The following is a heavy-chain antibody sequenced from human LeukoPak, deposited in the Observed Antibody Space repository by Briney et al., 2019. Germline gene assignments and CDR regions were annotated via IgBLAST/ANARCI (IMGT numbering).Heavy chain of an antibody. Sequence: SETLSLTCTVSGGSISSYYWSWIRQPPGKGLEWIGEINHSGSTNYNPSLKSRVTISVDTSKNQFSLKLSSVTAADTAVYYCARGPRARLRFLEWLSWFDPWGQGTLVTVSS. CDR1: GGSISSYY. D-gene: IGHD3-3*01. CDR3: ARGPRARLRFLEWLSWFDP. CDR2: INHSGST. V-gene: IGHV4-34*01. J-gene: IGHJ5*02.